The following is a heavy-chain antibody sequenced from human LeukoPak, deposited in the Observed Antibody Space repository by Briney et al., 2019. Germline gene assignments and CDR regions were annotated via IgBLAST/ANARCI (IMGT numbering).Heavy chain of an antibody. CDR3: AREVGAYCGGDCYSGFDY. CDR2: IIPILGIA. CDR1: GGTFISYA. Sequence: SVKVSCKASGGTFISYAISWVRQAPGQGLEWMGRIIPILGIANYAQKFQGRVTITADKSTSTAYMELSSLRSEDTAVYYCAREVGAYCGGDCYSGFDYWGQGTLVTVSS. J-gene: IGHJ4*02. V-gene: IGHV1-69*04. D-gene: IGHD2-21*02.